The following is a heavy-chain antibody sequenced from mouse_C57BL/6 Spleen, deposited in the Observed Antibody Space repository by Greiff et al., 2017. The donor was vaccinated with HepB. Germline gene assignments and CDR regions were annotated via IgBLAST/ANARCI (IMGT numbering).Heavy chain of an antibody. V-gene: IGHV10-1*01. J-gene: IGHJ4*01. CDR3: VRQGDYYGSSYAMDY. D-gene: IGHD1-1*01. Sequence: EVQGVESGGGLVQPKGSLKLSCAASGFSFNTYAMNWVRQAPGKGLEWVARIRSKSNNYATYYADSVKDRFTLSRDDSESMLYLQMNNLKTEDTAMYYCVRQGDYYGSSYAMDYWGQGTSVTVSS. CDR1: GFSFNTYA. CDR2: IRSKSNNYAT.